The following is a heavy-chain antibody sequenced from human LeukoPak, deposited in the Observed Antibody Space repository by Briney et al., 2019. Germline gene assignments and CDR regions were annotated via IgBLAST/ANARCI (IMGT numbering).Heavy chain of an antibody. CDR3: ARSRTIAAAGTTDRYYFDY. CDR2: IIPIFGTA. J-gene: IGHJ4*02. CDR1: GGTFGSYA. Sequence: GASVKVSRKASGGTFGSYAISWVRQAPGQGLEWMGGIIPIFGTANYAQKFQGRVTITADESTSTAYMELSSLRSEDTAVYYCARSRTIAAAGTTDRYYFDYWGQGTLVTVSS. V-gene: IGHV1-69*13. D-gene: IGHD6-13*01.